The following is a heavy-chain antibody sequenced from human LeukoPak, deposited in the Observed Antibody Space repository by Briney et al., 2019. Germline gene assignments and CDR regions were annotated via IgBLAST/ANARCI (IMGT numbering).Heavy chain of an antibody. V-gene: IGHV4-59*08. J-gene: IGHJ4*02. CDR1: GSSISSDY. D-gene: IGHD1-14*01. CDR2: IYYSGSP. CDR3: ARGGIYFDY. Sequence: TSETLSLTCSVSGSSISSDYWSWIRQPPGKGLEWIGYIYYSGSPNYNPSLKSRVTISLDTSKNQFSLKLSSVTAADTAVYYCARGGIYFDYWAREPRSPSPQ.